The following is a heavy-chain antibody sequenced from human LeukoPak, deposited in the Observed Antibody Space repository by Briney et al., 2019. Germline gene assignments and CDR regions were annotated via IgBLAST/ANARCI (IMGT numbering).Heavy chain of an antibody. CDR1: GFTFSSYA. J-gene: IGHJ6*02. D-gene: IGHD5-18*01. CDR2: ISGSGGST. CDR3: AKGGWTAMVFYYYGMDV. Sequence: GGSLRLSCAASGFTFSSYAMSWVRQAPGKGLEWVSAISGSGGSTYYADSVKGRFTISRDNSKNTLYLQMNSLRAEDTAVYYCAKGGWTAMVFYYYGMDVWGQGTTVTVSS. V-gene: IGHV3-23*01.